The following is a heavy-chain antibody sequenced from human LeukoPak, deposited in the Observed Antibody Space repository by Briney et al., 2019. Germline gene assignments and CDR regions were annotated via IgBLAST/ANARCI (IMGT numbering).Heavy chain of an antibody. V-gene: IGHV1-3*01. CDR3: AGGYCSGGSCYRVGDAFDI. J-gene: IGHJ3*02. D-gene: IGHD2-15*01. CDR2: INAGNGNT. CDR1: GYTFTSYA. Sequence: ASVKVSCKASGYTFTSYAMHWVRQAPGQRLECMGWINAGNGNTKYSQKFQGRVTITRDTSASTAYMELSSLRSEDTAVYYCAGGYCSGGSCYRVGDAFDIWGQGTMVTVSS.